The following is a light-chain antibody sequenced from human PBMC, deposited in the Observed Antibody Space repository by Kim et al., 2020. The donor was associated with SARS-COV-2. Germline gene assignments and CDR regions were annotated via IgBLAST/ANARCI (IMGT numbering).Light chain of an antibody. J-gene: IGLJ1*01. CDR1: SSNIGSNT. Sequence: QSVLTRPPSASGTPGQRVTISCSGSSSNIGSNTVNWYQQLPGTAPKLLIYSNNQRPSGVPDRFSGSKSGTSASLAISGLQSEDEAYYYCAAWDDSLNGPVFGTGTKVTVL. CDR3: AAWDDSLNGPV. V-gene: IGLV1-44*01. CDR2: SNN.